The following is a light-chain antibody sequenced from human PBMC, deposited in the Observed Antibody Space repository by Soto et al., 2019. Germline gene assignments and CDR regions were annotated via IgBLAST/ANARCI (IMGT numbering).Light chain of an antibody. CDR2: GAS. Sequence: EIVLPQSPVTLSLSPGERATLTCRASQSISSTYLAWYQQKPGQAPRLLISGASSRATGIPDRFSGSGSGTDFTLTISRLQPEDFAVYYCQQYGSAPNAFGQGTRLENK. CDR1: QSISSTY. CDR3: QQYGSAPNA. J-gene: IGKJ5*01. V-gene: IGKV3-20*01.